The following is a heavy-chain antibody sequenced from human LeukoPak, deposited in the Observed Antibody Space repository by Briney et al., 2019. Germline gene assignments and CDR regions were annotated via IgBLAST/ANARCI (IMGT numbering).Heavy chain of an antibody. CDR3: ARGTVTTQYFDY. D-gene: IGHD4-11*01. J-gene: IGHJ4*02. V-gene: IGHV4-59*01. CDR1: GGSFSGYH. CDR2: IYYSGDT. Sequence: SETLSLTCAVYGGSFSGYHWSWIRQPPGKGLEWIGYIYYSGDTNYNPSVKSRVTMSVDTSKNQFSLKLTSVTAADTAVYYCARGTVTTQYFDYWGQGTLVTVSS.